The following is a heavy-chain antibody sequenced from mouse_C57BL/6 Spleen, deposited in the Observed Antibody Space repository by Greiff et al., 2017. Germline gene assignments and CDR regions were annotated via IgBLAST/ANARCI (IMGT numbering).Heavy chain of an antibody. J-gene: IGHJ1*03. CDR1: GYTFTSYW. CDR3: ARRKTTVAPFSWWYSDV. Sequence: QVQLQQPGAELVMPGASVKLSCKASGYTFTSYWMHWVKQRPGQGLEWIGEIDPSDSYTNYNQKFKGKSTLTVDKSSSPAYTHISSLTSEGSAVYYCARRKTTVAPFSWWYSDVWGTGTTGTVSS. V-gene: IGHV1-69*01. CDR2: IDPSDSYT. D-gene: IGHD1-1*01.